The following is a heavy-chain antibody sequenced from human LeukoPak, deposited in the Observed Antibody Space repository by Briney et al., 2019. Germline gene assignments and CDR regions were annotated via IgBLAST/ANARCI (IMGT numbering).Heavy chain of an antibody. CDR3: ARPGQSSWWVYFNY. Sequence: SETLSLTCAVYGGSFSGYYWTWIRQPPGKGLEWIGHIHTSGSTNYNPSLKSRVTMSVDTSKNQFSLRLSSVTAADTAVYYCARPGQSSWWVYFNYWGQGTLVTVSS. D-gene: IGHD2-15*01. J-gene: IGHJ4*02. V-gene: IGHV4-4*09. CDR1: GGSFSGYY. CDR2: IHTSGST.